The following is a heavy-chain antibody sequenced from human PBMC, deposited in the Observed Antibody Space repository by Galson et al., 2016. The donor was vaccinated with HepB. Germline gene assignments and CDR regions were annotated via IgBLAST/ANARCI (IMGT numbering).Heavy chain of an antibody. CDR2: IFHDGST. CDR1: DSSISSTSYY. Sequence: TLSLTCTVSDSSISSTSYYWAWIRQPPGKGLEWVGNIFHDGSTFYSPSLKSRVTISVDTSKNQFSLTLSSVTAADTAVYYCARHVRYYYHPNWFDPWGPGTLVTVSS. J-gene: IGHJ5*02. V-gene: IGHV4-39*01. D-gene: IGHD3-10*01. CDR3: ARHVRYYYHPNWFDP.